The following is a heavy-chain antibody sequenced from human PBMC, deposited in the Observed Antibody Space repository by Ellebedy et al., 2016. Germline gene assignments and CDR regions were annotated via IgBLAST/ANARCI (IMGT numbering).Heavy chain of an antibody. J-gene: IGHJ5*02. Sequence: SETLSLTCAVSGGSISSTNWWSWVRQPPGKGLEWIGEIYETGSTNYNPSLKSRVTISVDKTKNQFSLKLTSVTAADTAVYYCVREYSYDTNWFDPWGQGTLVTVSS. CDR2: IYETGST. CDR1: GGSISSTNW. V-gene: IGHV4-4*02. D-gene: IGHD5-18*01. CDR3: VREYSYDTNWFDP.